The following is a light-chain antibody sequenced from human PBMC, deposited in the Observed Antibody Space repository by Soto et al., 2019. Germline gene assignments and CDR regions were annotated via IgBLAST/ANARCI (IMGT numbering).Light chain of an antibody. Sequence: DIQMTQSPSTVSASVGDRVTITCRASQTISSWLAWYQQKPEKAPNFVIYNASSLPSGVPSRFSGSGSGTDFTLTISSLQPEDFATYYCQQANIFSRTFGGGTKVEI. CDR1: QTISSW. CDR3: QQANIFSRT. V-gene: IGKV1-12*01. J-gene: IGKJ4*02. CDR2: NAS.